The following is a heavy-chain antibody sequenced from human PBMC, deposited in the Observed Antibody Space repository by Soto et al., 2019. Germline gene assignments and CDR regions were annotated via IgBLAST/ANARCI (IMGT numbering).Heavy chain of an antibody. D-gene: IGHD2-2*01. J-gene: IGHJ6*02. Sequence: SVKVSCKASGGTFNSYAIRWVRQAPGQGLEWMGGIIPIFGTANYAQKFQGRVTITADESTSTAYMELSSLRSEDTAVYYCARDRDCSSTSRRPGVTALTHYYYYYGMDVWGQGTTVTVSS. CDR3: ARDRDCSSTSRRPGVTALTHYYYYYGMDV. CDR1: GGTFNSYA. V-gene: IGHV1-69*13. CDR2: IIPIFGTA.